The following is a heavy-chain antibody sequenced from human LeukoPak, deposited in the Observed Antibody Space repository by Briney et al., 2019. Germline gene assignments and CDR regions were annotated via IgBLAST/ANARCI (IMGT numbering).Heavy chain of an antibody. CDR3: ARGGYRNYYFDY. CDR2: INHSGST. D-gene: IGHD1-14*01. V-gene: IGHV4-34*01. J-gene: IGHJ4*02. CDR1: GGSFSGYY. Sequence: PSETLSLTCAVYGGSFSGYYWSWIRQPPGKGLEWIGEINHSGSTNYNPSLKSRVTISVDTSKNQFSLKLSSVTAADTAVYYCARGGYRNYYFDYWGQGTLVTVSS.